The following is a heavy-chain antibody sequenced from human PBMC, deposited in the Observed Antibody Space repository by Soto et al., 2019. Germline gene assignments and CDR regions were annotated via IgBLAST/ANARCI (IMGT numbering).Heavy chain of an antibody. J-gene: IGHJ3*02. CDR3: ERGGAAAVRGAFDI. V-gene: IGHV1-46*01. CDR1: GYTFTSYY. D-gene: IGHD6-13*01. Sequence: ASVKVSCKASGYTFTSYYMHWVRQAPGQGLEWMGIINPSGSTSYAQKFQGRVTMTRDTSTSTVYMELSSLRSGDTAVYYCERGGAAAVRGAFDIWG. CDR2: INPSGST.